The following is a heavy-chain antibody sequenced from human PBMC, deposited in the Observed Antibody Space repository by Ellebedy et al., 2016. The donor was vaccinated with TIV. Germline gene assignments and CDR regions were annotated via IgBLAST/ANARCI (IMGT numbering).Heavy chain of an antibody. V-gene: IGHV4-4*07. CDR1: GVSITSHF. CDR3: ARHGPQWFDAFDL. CDR2: LHPSGTP. J-gene: IGHJ3*01. Sequence: SETLSLTCAVSGVSITSHFWTWIRQPAGGGLEWIGRLHPSGTPNYNPSLKSRVIMSRDTSKDPFSLKLSSVTAADTAVYYCARHGPQWFDAFDLWGQGTLVTVSS. D-gene: IGHD3-22*01.